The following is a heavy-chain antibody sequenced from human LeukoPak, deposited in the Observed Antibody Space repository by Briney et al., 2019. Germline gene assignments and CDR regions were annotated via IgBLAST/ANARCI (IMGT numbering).Heavy chain of an antibody. Sequence: GESLKISCKGSGYSFTNYWIGWVRQMPGKGLEWMGIIYPGDSDTRYSPSFQGQVTISADKSISTAYLQWSSLKASDTAMYYCARPAPGRKGPDAFDIWGQGTMVTVSS. V-gene: IGHV5-51*01. CDR2: IYPGDSDT. D-gene: IGHD1-1*01. CDR3: ARPAPGRKGPDAFDI. CDR1: GYSFTNYW. J-gene: IGHJ3*02.